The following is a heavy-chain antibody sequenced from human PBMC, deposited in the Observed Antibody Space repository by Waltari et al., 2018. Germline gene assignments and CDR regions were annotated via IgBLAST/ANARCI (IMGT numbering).Heavy chain of an antibody. J-gene: IGHJ4*02. D-gene: IGHD6-6*01. V-gene: IGHV3-23*01. CDR2: ISGIGGST. CDR3: AKGYGSSSRSHFDY. CDR1: GCTLSSYA. Sequence: EVQLLESGGCLVQPGGSLRLSCAASGCTLSSYALSWVLHAPGKGLEWVSAISGIGGSTYYADSVKGRFTISRDNSKNTLYLQMNSLRAEDTAVYYCAKGYGSSSRSHFDYWGQGTLVTVSS.